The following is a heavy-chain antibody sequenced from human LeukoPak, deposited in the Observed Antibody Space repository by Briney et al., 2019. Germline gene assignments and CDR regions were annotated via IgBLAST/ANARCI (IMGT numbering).Heavy chain of an antibody. CDR3: ARVGDFWSGSDY. CDR1: GYTFTGYY. Sequence: GASVKVSCKASGYTFTGYYMHGVRQAPGQGLEWMGRINPNSGGTNYAQKFQGRVTMTRDTSISTAYMELSRLRSDDTAVYYCARVGDFWSGSDYWGQGTLVTVSS. D-gene: IGHD3-3*01. CDR2: INPNSGGT. J-gene: IGHJ4*02. V-gene: IGHV1-2*06.